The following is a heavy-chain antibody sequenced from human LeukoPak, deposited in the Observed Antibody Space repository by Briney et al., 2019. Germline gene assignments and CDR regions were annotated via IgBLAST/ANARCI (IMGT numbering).Heavy chain of an antibody. Sequence: RASVKVSCKASGYTFTSYGISWVRQAPGQGLEWMGWISAYNGNTNYAQKLQGRVTMTTDTSTSTAHMELRSLRSDDTAVYYCARDGGIAAAGTLYWGQGTLVTVSS. CDR1: GYTFTSYG. CDR2: ISAYNGNT. V-gene: IGHV1-18*01. D-gene: IGHD6-13*01. J-gene: IGHJ4*02. CDR3: ARDGGIAAAGTLY.